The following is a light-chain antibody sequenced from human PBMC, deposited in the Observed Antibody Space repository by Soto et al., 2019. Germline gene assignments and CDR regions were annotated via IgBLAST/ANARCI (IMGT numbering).Light chain of an antibody. J-gene: IGKJ4*01. CDR3: QQYVNWPLT. Sequence: EIVMTQSPATLSVSPGERATLSCRASQSVDSNLAWYQQKPGQAPRLLIFGASTRATGIPARFSGSGSGTDFTLTISSLQSEDFGVYFCQQYVNWPLTFGGGTKVDIK. CDR2: GAS. V-gene: IGKV3D-15*01. CDR1: QSVDSN.